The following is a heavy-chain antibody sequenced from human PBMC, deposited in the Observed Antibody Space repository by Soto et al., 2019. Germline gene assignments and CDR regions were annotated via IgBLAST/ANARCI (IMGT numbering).Heavy chain of an antibody. CDR3: ARSDHYYYDSSGYWDY. J-gene: IGHJ4*02. CDR1: GGSISSYY. Sequence: SETLSLTCTVSGGSISSYYWSWIRQPPGKGLEWIGYTYYSGSTNYNPSLKSRVTISVDTSKNQFSLKLSSVTAADTAVYYCARSDHYYYDSSGYWDYWGQGTLVTVSS. CDR2: TYYSGST. V-gene: IGHV4-59*08. D-gene: IGHD3-22*01.